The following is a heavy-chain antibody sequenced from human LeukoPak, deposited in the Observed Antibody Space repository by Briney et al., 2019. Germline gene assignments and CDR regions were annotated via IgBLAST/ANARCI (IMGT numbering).Heavy chain of an antibody. CDR1: GFTFSSYS. CDR3: ARNYGEDY. J-gene: IGHJ4*02. Sequence: GGSLRLSCAASGFTFSSYSMNWVRQAPGKGLEWVSSISGSSSYIYYADSVKGRFTISRDNAKNSLYLQMNSLRAEDTAVYYCARNYGEDYWGQGTLVTVSS. CDR2: ISGSSSYI. V-gene: IGHV3-21*01. D-gene: IGHD4-17*01.